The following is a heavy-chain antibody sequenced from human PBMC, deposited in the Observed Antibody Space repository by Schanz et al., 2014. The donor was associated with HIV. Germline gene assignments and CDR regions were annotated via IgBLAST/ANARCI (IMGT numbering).Heavy chain of an antibody. V-gene: IGHV3-49*03. J-gene: IGHJ6*02. Sequence: VQLVESGGGVVQPGRSLRLSCAASGFTFGDYAMSWFRQAPGKGLEWVGFIRSKAYGGTTEYAASVKGRFTISRDDSKSIAYLQMNSLKTEDTAVYYCTRRLDTTMVPYYYYGMDVWGQGTTVTVSS. D-gene: IGHD5-18*01. CDR2: IRSKAYGGTT. CDR1: GFTFGDYA. CDR3: TRRLDTTMVPYYYYGMDV.